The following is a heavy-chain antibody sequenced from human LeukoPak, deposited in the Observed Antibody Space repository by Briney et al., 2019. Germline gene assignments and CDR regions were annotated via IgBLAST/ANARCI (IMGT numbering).Heavy chain of an antibody. CDR2: IDPNSGGT. V-gene: IGHV1-2*02. D-gene: IGHD3-10*01. CDR1: GYTFTYYY. J-gene: IGHJ5*02. CDR3: ASFEVGA. Sequence: ASAKVSCKAFGYTFTYYYIHWVRQAPGQGLEWMGWIDPNSGGTNSPQKFQDRVTMTRDTSISTAYMELSRLRSDDTAVYYCASFEVGAWGQGTLVAVSS.